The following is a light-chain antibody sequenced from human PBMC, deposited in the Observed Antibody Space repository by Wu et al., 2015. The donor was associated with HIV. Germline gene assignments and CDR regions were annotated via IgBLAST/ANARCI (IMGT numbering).Light chain of an antibody. J-gene: IGKJ4*01. V-gene: IGKV3-11*01. CDR2: DAS. Sequence: ETVLTQSPATLSLSPGERATLSCRASQSVNIYLAWYQQKPGQAPRLLISDASNRATGIPARFSGSGSGTDFTLTISSLAPEDFAVYFCXQRNNWPPSFGGGTKGGDQT. CDR3: XQRNNWPPS. CDR1: QSVNIY.